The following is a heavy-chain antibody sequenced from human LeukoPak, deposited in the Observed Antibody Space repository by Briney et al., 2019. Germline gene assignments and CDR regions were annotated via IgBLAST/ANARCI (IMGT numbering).Heavy chain of an antibody. CDR2: INSDGSST. CDR1: GFTFSSYW. J-gene: IGHJ6*03. Sequence: PGGSLRLSCAASGFTFSSYWMHWVRQAPGKGLVWVSRINSDGSSTSYADSVKGRFTISRDNAKNTLYLQMNSLRAEDTAVYYCARSVRYGEYYYYYYYMDVWGKGTTVTISS. CDR3: ARSVRYGEYYYYYYYMDV. D-gene: IGHD4-17*01. V-gene: IGHV3-74*01.